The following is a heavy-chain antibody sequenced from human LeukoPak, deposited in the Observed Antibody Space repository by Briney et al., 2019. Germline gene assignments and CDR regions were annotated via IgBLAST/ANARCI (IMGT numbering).Heavy chain of an antibody. CDR1: GFTFDDYG. CDR2: ISWNSGSI. D-gene: IGHD5-24*01. Sequence: PGGSLRLSCAASGFTFDDYGMHRVRQAPGKGLEWVSGISWNSGSIDYADSVKGRFTISRDNAKNSLYLQMNSLRAEDTALYYCAKDMQMATIIGGLIDYWGQGTLVTVSS. V-gene: IGHV3-9*01. CDR3: AKDMQMATIIGGLIDY. J-gene: IGHJ4*02.